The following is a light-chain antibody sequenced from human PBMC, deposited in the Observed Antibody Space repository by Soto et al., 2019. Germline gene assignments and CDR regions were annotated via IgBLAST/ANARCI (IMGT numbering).Light chain of an antibody. V-gene: IGKV3-20*01. CDR3: QQYGSSPPMYT. J-gene: IGKJ2*01. CDR1: QSVSSSY. Sequence: EIVLTQSPGTLSLSPGERATLSCRASQSVSSSYLAWYQQKPGQAPRLLIYGASSRATGIPDRFSGSGSGTDFTLTISRLEPEEFAVDYFQQYGSSPPMYTFGQGTKLEIK. CDR2: GAS.